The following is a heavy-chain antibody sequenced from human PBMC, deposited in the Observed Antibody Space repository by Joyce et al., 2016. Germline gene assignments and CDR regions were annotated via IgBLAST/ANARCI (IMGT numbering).Heavy chain of an antibody. D-gene: IGHD5-18*01. CDR2: INPRGGST. Sequence: QVQLVQSGAEVKKPGASVKVSCKASGYTFTNYYMHWVRPAPGQGLEWMGIINPRGGSTNSAQKFQGRVTMTRDTSTSTVYMELSSLRSEDTAVYYCARDTAMATGYYYYGMDVWGQGTTVTVSS. CDR1: GYTFTNYY. J-gene: IGHJ6*02. V-gene: IGHV1-46*01. CDR3: ARDTAMATGYYYYGMDV.